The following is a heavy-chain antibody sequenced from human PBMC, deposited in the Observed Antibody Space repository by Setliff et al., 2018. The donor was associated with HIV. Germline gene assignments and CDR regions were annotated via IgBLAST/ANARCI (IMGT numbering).Heavy chain of an antibody. CDR1: GYTFMNYW. J-gene: IGHJ5*02. CDR3: ARRHRIGSTNGLFDT. CDR2: IYPGDFET. Sequence: GESLKISCKASGYTFMNYWIGWVRQVPGKGLEWVGIIYPGDFETRYGPSFRGQVTISVQKSLNTAYLQWTVFKASDTAMYYCARRHRIGSTNGLFDTWGQGTLVTVSS. D-gene: IGHD2-2*01. V-gene: IGHV5-51*01.